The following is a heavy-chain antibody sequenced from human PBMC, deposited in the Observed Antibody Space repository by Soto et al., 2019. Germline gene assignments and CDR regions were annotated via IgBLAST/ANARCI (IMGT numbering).Heavy chain of an antibody. CDR2: IIPIFGTA. D-gene: IGHD2-15*01. J-gene: IGHJ4*02. Sequence: GASVKVSCKASGGTFTSYAISWVRQAPGQGLEWMGGIIPIFGTANYAQKFQGRVTITADASTSTAYMELSSLRSEDTAVYYCAIESRYCSGGSCYFLPLLAYWAQGTSVPVSS. CDR1: GGTFTSYA. V-gene: IGHV1-69*13. CDR3: AIESRYCSGGSCYFLPLLAY.